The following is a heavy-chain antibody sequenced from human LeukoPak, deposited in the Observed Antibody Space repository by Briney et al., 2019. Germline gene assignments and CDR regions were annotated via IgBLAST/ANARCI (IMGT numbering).Heavy chain of an antibody. CDR1: GYSISSGYY. D-gene: IGHD3-16*01. V-gene: IGHV4-38-2*02. Sequence: SETLSLTCTVSGYSISSGYYWGWIRQPPGQGLERIGSIYHSGSTYYNPSLKSRVTISVDTSKNQFSLKLSSVTATDTAVYYCAKRRGGMISIDYWGQGTLVTVSS. CDR3: AKRRGGMISIDY. J-gene: IGHJ4*02. CDR2: IYHSGST.